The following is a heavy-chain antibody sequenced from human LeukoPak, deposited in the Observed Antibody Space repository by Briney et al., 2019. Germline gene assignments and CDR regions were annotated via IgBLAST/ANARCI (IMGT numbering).Heavy chain of an antibody. D-gene: IGHD2-2*01. V-gene: IGHV4-59*01. CDR3: ARVSPKYLTHYFDD. Sequence: SETLSLTCTVSGGSISSYYWSWIRQPPGKGLEWIAYIYNSGITNYSPSLKSRVTISVDTSRNQFSLKLSSVTAADTAVYYCARVSPKYLTHYFDDWGQGTLVTASS. CDR2: IYNSGIT. J-gene: IGHJ4*02. CDR1: GGSISSYY.